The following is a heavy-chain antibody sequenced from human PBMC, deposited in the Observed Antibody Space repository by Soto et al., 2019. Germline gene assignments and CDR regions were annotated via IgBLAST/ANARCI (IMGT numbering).Heavy chain of an antibody. CDR1: GFTFRSYA. V-gene: IGHV3-23*01. D-gene: IGHD3-22*01. Sequence: VQLLESGGALVQPGGSLRLSCEASGFTFRSYAMSWVRQAPGKGLEWVSAISDNGGNTYYPDSVRGRFTISRDNSKNTLFLQMNSVRAEDTAVYYCAKDFSYDSSGGLDYGGQGTLVTVSS. J-gene: IGHJ4*02. CDR3: AKDFSYDSSGGLDY. CDR2: ISDNGGNT.